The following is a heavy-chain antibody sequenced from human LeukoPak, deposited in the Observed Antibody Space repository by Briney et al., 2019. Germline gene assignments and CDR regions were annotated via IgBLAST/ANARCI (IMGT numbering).Heavy chain of an antibody. CDR3: ASGQYYYDSSGYYYPDPLDY. J-gene: IGHJ4*02. Sequence: SGTLSLTCAVSGGSISSDNWWSWVRQPPGKGLEWIGEIYHSGSTNYNPSLKSRVTISVDTSKNQFSLKLSSVTAADAAVYYCASGQYYYDSSGYYYPDPLDYWGQGTLVSVSS. D-gene: IGHD3-22*01. CDR1: GGSISSDNW. CDR2: IYHSGST. V-gene: IGHV4-4*02.